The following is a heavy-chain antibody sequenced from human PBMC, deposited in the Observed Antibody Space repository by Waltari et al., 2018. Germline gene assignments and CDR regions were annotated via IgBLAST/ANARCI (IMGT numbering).Heavy chain of an antibody. CDR3: ARATWATISWFDP. CDR1: GGSFMGYY. V-gene: IGHV4-34*01. J-gene: IGHJ5*02. Sequence: QVQLQQWGAGLLKPSETLSITCAVYGGSFMGYYWSWCRRPPGKGLEWIGEINHKGSTNYNPSLKSRVTISVDTSKNQFSLKLSSVTAADTAVYYCARATWATISWFDPWGQGTLVTVSS. D-gene: IGHD5-12*01. CDR2: INHKGST.